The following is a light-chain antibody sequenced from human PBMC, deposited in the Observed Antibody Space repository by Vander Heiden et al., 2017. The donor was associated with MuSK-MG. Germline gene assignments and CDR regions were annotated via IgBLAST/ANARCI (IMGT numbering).Light chain of an antibody. Sequence: SVLTQPPSVSGAPGQTVNISCTGSSSNIRAGYDVHWYQQLPGTAPKLLIYENTNRPSGVRDRFSGSKSGTSASPATTGLQAEDEAEYYCQSSDRSLSGHVVFGGGTKLTVL. CDR2: ENT. J-gene: IGLJ2*01. V-gene: IGLV1-40*01. CDR3: QSSDRSLSGHVV. CDR1: SSNIRAGYD.